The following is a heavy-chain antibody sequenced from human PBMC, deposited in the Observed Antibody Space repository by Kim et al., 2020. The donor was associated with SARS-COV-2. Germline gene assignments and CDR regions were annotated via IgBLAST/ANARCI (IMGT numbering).Heavy chain of an antibody. CDR2: INHSGST. J-gene: IGHJ4*02. Sequence: SETLSLTCAVYGGSFSGYYWSWIRQPPGKGLEWIGEINHSGSTNYNPFLKSRVTISVDTSKNQFSLKLSSVTAADTAVYYCARFRGQWLVLKYFDYWGQGTLVTVSS. CDR3: ARFRGQWLVLKYFDY. V-gene: IGHV4-34*01. D-gene: IGHD6-19*01. CDR1: GGSFSGYY.